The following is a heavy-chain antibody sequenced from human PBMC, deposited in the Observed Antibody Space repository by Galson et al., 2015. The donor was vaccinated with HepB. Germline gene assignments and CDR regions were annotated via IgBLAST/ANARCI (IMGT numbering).Heavy chain of an antibody. CDR1: GFTFSSYA. CDR3: AKDRPLVELGLEWLLLHGGMDV. CDR2: ISGSGGST. V-gene: IGHV3-23*01. D-gene: IGHD3-3*01. Sequence: SLRLSCAASGFTFSSYAMSWVRQAPGKGLEWVSAISGSGGSTYYADSVKGRFTISRDNSKNTLYLQMNSLRAEDTAVYYCAKDRPLVELGLEWLLLHGGMDVWGQGTTVTVSS. J-gene: IGHJ6*02.